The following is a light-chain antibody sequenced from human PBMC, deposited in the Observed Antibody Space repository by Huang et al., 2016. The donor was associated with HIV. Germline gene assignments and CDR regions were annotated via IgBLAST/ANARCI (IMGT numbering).Light chain of an antibody. Sequence: IVLTQSPGTLSLSPGERATLSCRASQSVSSSYIAWYKQKPGQAPRLLIYGASSRATGIPDRFSGSGSGTDFTLTISRLEPEDFAVYYCQQYGSSPWTFGQGTKVEIK. V-gene: IGKV3-20*01. CDR2: GAS. J-gene: IGKJ1*01. CDR1: QSVSSSY. CDR3: QQYGSSPWT.